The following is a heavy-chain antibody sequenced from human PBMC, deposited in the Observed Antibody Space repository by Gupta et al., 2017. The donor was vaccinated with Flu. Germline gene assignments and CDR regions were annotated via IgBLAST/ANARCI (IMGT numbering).Heavy chain of an antibody. CDR3: ATGVLSLGDYVWGSYSMDV. J-gene: IGHJ6*02. V-gene: IGHV1-69-2*01. D-gene: IGHD3-16*01. CDR2: VDPEDGET. Sequence: EVQLVQSRAEVKKPGATVKISCKVSGYTFTDYYMPWVQPAPGKGLEWMGLVDPEDGETIYAEKFQGRVTITADTSTDTAYMELSSLRSEDTAVYYCATGVLSLGDYVWGSYSMDVWGQGTTVTVSS. CDR1: GYTFTDYY.